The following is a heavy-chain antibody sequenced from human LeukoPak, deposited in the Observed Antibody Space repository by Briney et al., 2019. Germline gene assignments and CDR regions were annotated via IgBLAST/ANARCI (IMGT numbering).Heavy chain of an antibody. Sequence: SVKVSCKASGGTFSSYAISWVRQAPGQGLEWMGEIIPIFGTANYAQKFQGRVTITADESTSTAYMELSSLRSEDTAVYYCARDRDFCLTSGGSCYSRYYYYGMDVWGQGTTVTVSS. J-gene: IGHJ6*02. V-gene: IGHV1-69*01. D-gene: IGHD2-15*01. CDR2: IIPIFGTA. CDR3: ARDRDFCLTSGGSCYSRYYYYGMDV. CDR1: GGTFSSYA.